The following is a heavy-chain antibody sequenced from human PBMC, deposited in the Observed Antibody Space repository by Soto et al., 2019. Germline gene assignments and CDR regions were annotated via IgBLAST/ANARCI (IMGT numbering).Heavy chain of an antibody. D-gene: IGHD2-2*01. V-gene: IGHV1-69*13. CDR2: IIPIFGTA. J-gene: IGHJ3*02. CDR1: GGTFSSYA. CDR3: AQKGYCISTSCPPDAFDI. Sequence: ASVKVSCKASGGTFSSYAISWVRQAPGQGLEWMGGIIPIFGTANYAQKFQGRVTITADESTSTAYMELSSLRSEDTAVYYCAQKGYCISTSCPPDAFDIWGQGTMVTVSS.